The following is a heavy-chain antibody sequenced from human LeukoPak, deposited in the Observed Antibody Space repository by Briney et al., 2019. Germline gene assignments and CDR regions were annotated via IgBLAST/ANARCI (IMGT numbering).Heavy chain of an antibody. CDR2: IKLDGSEK. V-gene: IGHV3-7*03. J-gene: IGHJ4*02. CDR1: GFTFGKYW. Sequence: GGSLRLSYVASGFTFGKYWMSWVRQAPGKGLEWVANIKLDGSEKNYVDSVKGRFTISRDNTKNSLYLQMNSLRVEDTAVFYCARDQYDTWSRRGNFDSWGQGTLVIVSS. D-gene: IGHD3-3*01. CDR3: ARDQYDTWSRRGNFDS.